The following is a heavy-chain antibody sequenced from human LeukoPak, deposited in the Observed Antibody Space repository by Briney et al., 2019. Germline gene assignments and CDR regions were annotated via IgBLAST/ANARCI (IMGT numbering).Heavy chain of an antibody. J-gene: IGHJ4*02. V-gene: IGHV3-21*01. D-gene: IGHD1-26*01. CDR1: GFTFSSYS. Sequence: GGSLRLSCAASGFTFSSYSMNWVRQAPGKGLEWVSSISSSSSYIFYADSVKGRFTISRDNAKNSLFLQMNSLRAEDAAMCYCASYFSGSYSFDFWGQGTLVTVSS. CDR3: ASYFSGSYSFDF. CDR2: ISSSSSYI.